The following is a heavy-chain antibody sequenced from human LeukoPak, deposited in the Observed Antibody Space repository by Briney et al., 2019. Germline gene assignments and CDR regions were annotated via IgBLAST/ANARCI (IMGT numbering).Heavy chain of an antibody. Sequence: PSETLSLTCTVSGGSISSYYWSWIRQPPGKRLEWIGYIYYSGSTNYNPSLKSRVTISVDTSKNQFSLKLSSVTAADTAVYYCAREGQYCSGGSCYAPSNWFDPWGQGTLVTVSS. CDR3: AREGQYCSGGSCYAPSNWFDP. D-gene: IGHD2-15*01. CDR1: GGSISSYY. J-gene: IGHJ5*02. CDR2: IYYSGST. V-gene: IGHV4-59*01.